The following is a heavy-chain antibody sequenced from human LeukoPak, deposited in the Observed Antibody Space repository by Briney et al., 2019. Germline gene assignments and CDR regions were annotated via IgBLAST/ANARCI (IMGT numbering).Heavy chain of an antibody. J-gene: IGHJ4*02. CDR1: GFTFSSYA. CDR3: AKKVIRPRGLLQDDY. CDR2: ISGSGGST. D-gene: IGHD3-22*01. V-gene: IGHV3-23*01. Sequence: GGSLRLSCAASGFTFSSYAMSWVRQAPGKGLEWVSAISGSGGSTYYADSVKGRFTISRDNSKNTLYLQMNSLRAEDTALYYCAKKVIRPRGLLQDDYWGQGTLVTVSS.